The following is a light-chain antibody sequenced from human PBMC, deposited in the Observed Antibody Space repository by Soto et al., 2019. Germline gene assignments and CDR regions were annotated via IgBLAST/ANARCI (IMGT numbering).Light chain of an antibody. Sequence: FVLTQSPVTLSLSPGEGATLSCRASQSVGSTCLAWYQQKPGQAPRLLIYDTSSRATGIPARFSGSGSGTDFTLTISGLEPEDFAVYYCQQCVVSPWTFGQGTKVEI. V-gene: IGKV3-20*01. CDR3: QQCVVSPWT. J-gene: IGKJ1*01. CDR2: DTS. CDR1: QSVGSTC.